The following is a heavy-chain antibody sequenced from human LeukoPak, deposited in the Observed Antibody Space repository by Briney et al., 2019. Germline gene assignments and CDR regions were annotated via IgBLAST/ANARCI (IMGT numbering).Heavy chain of an antibody. CDR2: IIPIFGTA. CDR3: ARQGGSYYLLDY. V-gene: IGHV1-69*13. Sequence: ASVKVSCKASGGTFSSYAISWVRQAPGQGLEWMGGIIPIFGTANYAQKSQGRVTITADESTSTAYMELSSLRSEDTAVYYCARQGGSYYLLDYWGQGTLVTVSS. D-gene: IGHD1-26*01. CDR1: GGTFSSYA. J-gene: IGHJ4*02.